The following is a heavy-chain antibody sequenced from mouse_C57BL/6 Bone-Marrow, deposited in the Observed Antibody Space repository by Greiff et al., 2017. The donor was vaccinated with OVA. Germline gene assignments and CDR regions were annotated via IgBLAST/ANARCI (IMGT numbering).Heavy chain of an antibody. D-gene: IGHD2-10*02. Sequence: EVKLVESGGGLVKPGGSLKLSCAASGFTFSDYGMHWVRQAPEKGLEWVAYISSGSSTIYYADTVKGRFTISRDNAKNTLFLQMTSLRSEDTAMYYCARRYGNYDWYFDVWGTGATVTVSS. J-gene: IGHJ1*03. V-gene: IGHV5-17*01. CDR1: GFTFSDYG. CDR3: ARRYGNYDWYFDV. CDR2: ISSGSSTI.